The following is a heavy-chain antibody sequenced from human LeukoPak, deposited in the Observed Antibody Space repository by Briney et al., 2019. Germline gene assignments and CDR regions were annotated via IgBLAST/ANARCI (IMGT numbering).Heavy chain of an antibody. Sequence: PGGSLRLSCVDSGFILRRHWMYWVRQAPGKGLEWVANINQDGSEIYYVDSVKGRFTISRYNAKNSLFLEMKRLRAEDTGVYYCAQGDAIDVWGQGTTVTVS. V-gene: IGHV3-7*01. D-gene: IGHD3-16*01. J-gene: IGHJ6*02. CDR1: GFILRRHW. CDR2: INQDGSEI. CDR3: AQGDAIDV.